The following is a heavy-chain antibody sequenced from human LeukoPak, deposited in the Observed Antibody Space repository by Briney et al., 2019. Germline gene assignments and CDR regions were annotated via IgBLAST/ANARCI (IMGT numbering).Heavy chain of an antibody. CDR2: INPNSGGT. D-gene: IGHD3-9*01. J-gene: IGHJ5*02. V-gene: IGHV1-2*02. CDR3: ASTDPYYDILTGGFDP. CDR1: GYTFTGYY. Sequence: ASVKVSCKASGYTFTGYYMHWVRQAPGQGLEWMGWINPNSGGTNYAQKFQGRVTMTRDTSISTAYMELSRLRSDDTAVYYCASTDPYYDILTGGFDPWGQGTLVTASS.